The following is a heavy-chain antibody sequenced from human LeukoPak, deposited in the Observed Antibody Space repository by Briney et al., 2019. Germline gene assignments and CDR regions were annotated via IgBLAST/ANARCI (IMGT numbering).Heavy chain of an antibody. CDR2: ISYDGSNK. CDR3: AKDRSSGWYGGYYYYYGMDV. D-gene: IGHD6-19*01. V-gene: IGHV3-30*18. Sequence: GGSLRLSCAASGFTFSSYGMHWVRQAPGRGLEGVAVISYDGSNKYYADSVKGRFTISRDNSKNTLYLQMNSLRAEDTAVYYCAKDRSSGWYGGYYYYYGMDVWGQGTTVTVSS. J-gene: IGHJ6*02. CDR1: GFTFSSYG.